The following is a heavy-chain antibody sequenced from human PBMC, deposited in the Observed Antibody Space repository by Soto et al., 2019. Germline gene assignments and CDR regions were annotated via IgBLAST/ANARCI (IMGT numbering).Heavy chain of an antibody. D-gene: IGHD2-21*01. CDR2: ISYDGRNK. V-gene: IGHV3-30*03. CDR1: GFVSNDYD. CDR3: SRGIKGGLDA. J-gene: IGHJ5*02. Sequence: QVLLAESGGGVVQPGRSLRLSCATSGFVSNDYDIHWVRQAPGKGLAWLASISYDGRNKYYADSVKGRFTISRDNSKNTLSLQINSLGAEDTAVYYCSRGIKGGLDAWGPGTLVTVSS.